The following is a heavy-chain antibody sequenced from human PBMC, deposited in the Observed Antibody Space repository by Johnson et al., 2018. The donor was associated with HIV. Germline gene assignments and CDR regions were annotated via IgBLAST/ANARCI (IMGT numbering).Heavy chain of an antibody. CDR1: GFTFRNFG. J-gene: IGHJ3*02. CDR2: IWYDGSNK. V-gene: IGHV3-33*06. Sequence: QVQLVESGGGVVQPGRSLRLSYAASGFTFRNFGMHWVRQAPGKGLEWVAVIWYDGSNKYYADSVKGRFTISRDNSKSTLYLQMNSLRAEDTAVYYCANDFWSGSGIWGQGTMVTVSS. D-gene: IGHD3-3*01. CDR3: ANDFWSGSGI.